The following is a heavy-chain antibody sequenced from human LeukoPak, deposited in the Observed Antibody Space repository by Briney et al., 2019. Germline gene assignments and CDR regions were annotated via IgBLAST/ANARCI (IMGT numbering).Heavy chain of an antibody. CDR2: IRYDGSNK. CDR1: GFTFSHYG. CDR3: AKDEASRIAVAGFFDY. Sequence: GRSLRLSCAASGFTFSHYGMHWVRQAPGKGLEWVAFIRYDGSNKYYADSVKGRFTISRDNSKNTLYLQMNSLRAEDTAVYYCAKDEASRIAVAGFFDYWGQGTLVTAPS. V-gene: IGHV3-30*02. D-gene: IGHD6-19*01. J-gene: IGHJ4*02.